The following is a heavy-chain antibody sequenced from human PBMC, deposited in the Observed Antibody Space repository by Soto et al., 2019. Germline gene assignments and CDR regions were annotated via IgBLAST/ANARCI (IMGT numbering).Heavy chain of an antibody. D-gene: IGHD3-22*01. CDR3: ARDGRPTRYYDSSGSLDY. V-gene: IGHV1-2*02. Sequence: ASVKVSCKASGYTFTGYYMHWVRQAPGEGLEWMGLINPNSGGRSYEQKFQGRVTMTRDNSISTAYMELSRLRSDEQAVYYCARDGRPTRYYDSSGSLDYWGQGTLVTVSS. CDR2: INPNSGGR. J-gene: IGHJ4*02. CDR1: GYTFTGYY.